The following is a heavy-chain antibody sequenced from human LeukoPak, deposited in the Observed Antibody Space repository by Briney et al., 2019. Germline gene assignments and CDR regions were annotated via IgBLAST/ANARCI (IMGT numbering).Heavy chain of an antibody. CDR2: ISSSSSYI. D-gene: IGHD4-17*01. J-gene: IGHJ6*02. Sequence: PGVSLRHSCAASGFTFSSYSMNWVRQAPGKGLEWVSSISSSSSYIYYADSVKGRFTISRDNAKNSLYLQMNSLRAEDTAVYYCARDTYGDPYYYYGMDVWGQGTTVTVSS. V-gene: IGHV3-21*01. CDR1: GFTFSSYS. CDR3: ARDTYGDPYYYYGMDV.